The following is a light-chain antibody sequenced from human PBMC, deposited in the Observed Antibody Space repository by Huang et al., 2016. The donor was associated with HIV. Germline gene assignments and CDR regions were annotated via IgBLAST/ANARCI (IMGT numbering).Light chain of an antibody. CDR3: QQYDDWPRT. J-gene: IGKJ4*02. CDR1: PSVSNN. CDR2: AAS. V-gene: IGKV3-15*01. Sequence: EIVMTQSPATLSVSPGERATLSCRASPSVSNNLAWYRQKPGQAPRLLIYAASTRAAGIPARFSGSGSGTEFSLTISSLEAEDFAVYHCQQYDDWPRTLGGGTNVEFK.